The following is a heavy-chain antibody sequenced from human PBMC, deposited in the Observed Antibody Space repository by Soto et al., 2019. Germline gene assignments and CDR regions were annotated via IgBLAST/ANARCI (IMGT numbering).Heavy chain of an antibody. D-gene: IGHD6-13*01. Sequence: QVQLEKSGAEVKKPGASVKVSCKASGYTFTGYYMHCVRQAPGQGLEWMGWINPNSGGTNYAQKFQGRVTMTRDTSISTAYMEMSRLRSDDTAVYYCARDYGGPRIAGDAWGQGTLVTVSS. CDR3: ARDYGGPRIAGDA. V-gene: IGHV1-2*02. J-gene: IGHJ5*02. CDR1: GYTFTGYY. CDR2: INPNSGGT.